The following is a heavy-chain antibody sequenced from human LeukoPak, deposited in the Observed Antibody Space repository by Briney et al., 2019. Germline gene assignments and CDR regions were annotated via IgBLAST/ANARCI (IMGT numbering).Heavy chain of an antibody. V-gene: IGHV3-23*01. CDR1: GFTFSSYA. CDR3: AGGEYDFWSGYYLGGLY. Sequence: GGSLRLSCAASGFTFSSYAMSWVRQAPGKGLEWVSVISDSGDRTYYADSVKGRFTISRDNSKNTLSLQMNSLRAEDTAVYYCAGGEYDFWSGYYLGGLYWGQGTLVTVSS. D-gene: IGHD3-3*01. CDR2: ISDSGDRT. J-gene: IGHJ4*02.